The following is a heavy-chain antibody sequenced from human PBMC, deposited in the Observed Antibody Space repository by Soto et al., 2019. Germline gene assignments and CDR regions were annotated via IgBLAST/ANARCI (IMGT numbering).Heavy chain of an antibody. V-gene: IGHV4-4*07. J-gene: IGHJ5*02. CDR1: GASIIGFY. Sequence: SETLSLTCTVSGASIIGFYWSWSRKSAGKGLEWIGRIYATGTTDYNPSLKSRVMMSVDTSKKQFSLKLRSVTAADTAVYYCVRDGTKTLRDWFDPWGQGISVTVSS. CDR3: VRDGTKTLRDWFDP. CDR2: IYATGTT. D-gene: IGHD1-1*01.